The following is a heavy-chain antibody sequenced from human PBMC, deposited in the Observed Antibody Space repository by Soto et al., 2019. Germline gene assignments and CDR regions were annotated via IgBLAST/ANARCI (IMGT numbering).Heavy chain of an antibody. V-gene: IGHV4-39*01. CDR3: ARVNYYDSSGYPDY. D-gene: IGHD3-22*01. CDR1: GDSVSGGGYY. J-gene: IGHJ4*02. Sequence: SETLSLTCTVSGDSVSGGGYYWTWIRQPPGKGLKWIGNIYYSGNTSYNPSLKSRVTISVDTSKNQFSLKLSSVTAADTAVYYCARVNYYDSSGYPDYWGQGTLVTVSS. CDR2: IYYSGNT.